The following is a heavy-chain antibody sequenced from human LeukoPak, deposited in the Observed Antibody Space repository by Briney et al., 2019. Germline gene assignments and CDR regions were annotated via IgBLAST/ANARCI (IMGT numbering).Heavy chain of an antibody. CDR1: GYTFNTYG. J-gene: IGHJ4*02. CDR3: ARLHCSYASGYYFDY. D-gene: IGHD3-16*01. CDR2: ISAYNGNT. V-gene: IGHV1-18*01. Sequence: GASVKVSCKTSGYTFNTYGISWVRQAPGQGLEWMGWISAYNGNTNYAQNFQGRATMTTDTSTNTAYMDLRSLRSDDTAIYYCARLHCSYASGYYFDYWGQGTLVTVSS.